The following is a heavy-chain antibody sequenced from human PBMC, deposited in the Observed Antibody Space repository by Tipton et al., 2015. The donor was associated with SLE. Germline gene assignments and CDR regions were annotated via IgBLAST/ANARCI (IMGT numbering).Heavy chain of an antibody. D-gene: IGHD6-19*01. CDR1: GGTFSSYA. J-gene: IGHJ6*03. CDR3: AREGYDKQWLEQWYYYYYMDV. CDR2: ISAYNGNT. V-gene: IGHV1-18*01. Sequence: QVQLVQSGAEVKKPGSSGKVSCRASGGTFSSYAISWVRQAPGQGLEWMGWISAYNGNTNYAQKLQGRVTMTTDTSTSTAYMELRSLRSDDTAVYYCAREGYDKQWLEQWYYYYYMDVWGKGTTVTVSS.